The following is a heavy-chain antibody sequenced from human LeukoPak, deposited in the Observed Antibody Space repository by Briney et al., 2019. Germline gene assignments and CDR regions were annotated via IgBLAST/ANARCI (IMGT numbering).Heavy chain of an antibody. V-gene: IGHV3-33*06. CDR3: AKGRGGSCNWGSDY. Sequence: PGRSLRLSCTASGSTFRNYGMNWVRQAPGKGLEWVAGIWYDGSNKDYVDSVKGRFTISRDNSKNTLYLEMNSLTVEDTAVYYCAKGRGGSCNWGSDYWGQGTQVTVSS. CDR2: IWYDGSNK. CDR1: GSTFRNYG. J-gene: IGHJ4*02. D-gene: IGHD7-27*01.